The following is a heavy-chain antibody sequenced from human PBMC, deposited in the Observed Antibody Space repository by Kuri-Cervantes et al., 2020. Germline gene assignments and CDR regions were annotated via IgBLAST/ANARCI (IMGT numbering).Heavy chain of an antibody. CDR2: INAGNGNT. V-gene: IGHV1-3*01. CDR3: ARGGRYCSGGSCYETDAFDI. CDR1: VYTFTSYA. J-gene: IGHJ3*02. Sequence: ASVKVTCKASVYTFTSYAMHWVRQAPGQRLEWMGWINAGNGNTIYSQKFQGRVTITRDTSASNAYMELSSLRSEDTAVYYCARGGRYCSGGSCYETDAFDIWGQGTMVTVSS. D-gene: IGHD2-15*01.